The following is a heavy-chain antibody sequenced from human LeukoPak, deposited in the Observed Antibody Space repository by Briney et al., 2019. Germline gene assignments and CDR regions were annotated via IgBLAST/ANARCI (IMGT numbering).Heavy chain of an antibody. J-gene: IGHJ4*02. CDR2: IYYSGST. Sequence: SETLSLTCTVSGGSFSSGSYYWSWIRQPPGKGLEWIGYIYYSGSTNYNPSLKSRVTISVDTSKNQFSLKLSSVTAADTAVFYCARLTFFTYYYDSSDYKGFYFDYWGQGSLVTVSS. CDR3: ARLTFFTYYYDSSDYKGFYFDY. CDR1: GGSFSSGSYY. V-gene: IGHV4-61*01. D-gene: IGHD3-22*01.